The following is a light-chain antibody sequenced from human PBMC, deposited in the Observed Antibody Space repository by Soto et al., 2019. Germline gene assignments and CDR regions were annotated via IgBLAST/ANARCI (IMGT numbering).Light chain of an antibody. V-gene: IGKV1-5*01. J-gene: IGKJ1*01. CDR2: DAS. CDR3: EQYHRYSWT. Sequence: DIQMTQSPSTLSASVGDRVSIACRASQSISSSLAWYQQKPGKAPKLLIYDASSLDSGVPSRFSGSGSGTEFTLSINSLQPQDFATYYCEQYHRYSWTFGQGTKVEFK. CDR1: QSISSS.